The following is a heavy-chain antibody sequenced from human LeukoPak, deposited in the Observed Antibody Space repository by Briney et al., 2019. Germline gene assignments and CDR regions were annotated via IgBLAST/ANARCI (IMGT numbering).Heavy chain of an antibody. J-gene: IGHJ4*02. CDR1: GLTFTFSTSG. V-gene: IGHV3-30*02. CDR3: AREGGTIGIGEFDY. D-gene: IGHD3-16*02. CDR2: IQYDGSEK. Sequence: GGSLRLSCAASGLTFTFSTSGIHWVRQAPGKGLEWVAFIQYDGSEKYYADSVKGRCTTSRDNSKNTVYLQMNSLTGEDTAIYYCAREGGTIGIGEFDYWGQGTLVTVSS.